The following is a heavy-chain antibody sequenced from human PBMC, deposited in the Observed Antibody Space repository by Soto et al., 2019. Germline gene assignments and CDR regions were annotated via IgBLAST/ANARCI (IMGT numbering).Heavy chain of an antibody. Sequence: PGESLKSSGNGSGYSFTSYWISWVRQMPGKGLEWMGRIDPSDSYTNYSPSFQGHVTISADKSISTAYLQWSRLKASDTAMYYCARHNSRYYYDSSGATYGMHVWGQGTTAPV. CDR1: GYSFTSYW. CDR2: IDPSDSYT. V-gene: IGHV5-10-1*01. CDR3: ARHNSRYYYDSSGATYGMHV. J-gene: IGHJ6*02. D-gene: IGHD3-22*01.